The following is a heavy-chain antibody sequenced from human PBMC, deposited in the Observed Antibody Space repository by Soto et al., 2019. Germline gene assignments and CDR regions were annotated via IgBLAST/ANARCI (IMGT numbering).Heavy chain of an antibody. CDR2: ILYDGSKK. V-gene: IGHV3-30*18. CDR1: GFTFNIYG. CDR3: AKGDGRNSVDY. D-gene: IGHD2-21*01. Sequence: QVQLVESGGGVVQPGRSLRLSCAASGFTFNIYGMHWVRQASGKGLEWVALILYDGSKKYYTDSVKGRFTISRDNSKNTLYLQMNSLTAEDTAVYYCAKGDGRNSVDYWGQGTLVTVSS. J-gene: IGHJ4*02.